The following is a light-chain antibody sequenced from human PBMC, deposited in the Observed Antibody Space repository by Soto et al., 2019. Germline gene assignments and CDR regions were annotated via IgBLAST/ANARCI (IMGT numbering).Light chain of an antibody. Sequence: PGERVTLSCRASQSVGSNLAWYQHKHGQAPRLLMYAASARATGIPARFSGSGSGTEFTLTISSLQSEDFAVYYCQQYDNWPPITFGQGTRLEIK. J-gene: IGKJ5*01. CDR3: QQYDNWPPIT. V-gene: IGKV3-15*01. CDR1: QSVGSN. CDR2: AAS.